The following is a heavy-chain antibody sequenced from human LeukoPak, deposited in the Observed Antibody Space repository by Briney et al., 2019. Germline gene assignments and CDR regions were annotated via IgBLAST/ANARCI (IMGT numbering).Heavy chain of an antibody. J-gene: IGHJ4*02. D-gene: IGHD3-10*01. CDR2: INPSGCST. Sequence: INPSGCSTSYAQKFQGRVTMTRDTSTSTVYMELSSLRSEDTAVYYCARGDGSGSIFFGYFDYWGQGTLVTVSS. CDR3: ARGDGSGSIFFGYFDY. V-gene: IGHV1-46*01.